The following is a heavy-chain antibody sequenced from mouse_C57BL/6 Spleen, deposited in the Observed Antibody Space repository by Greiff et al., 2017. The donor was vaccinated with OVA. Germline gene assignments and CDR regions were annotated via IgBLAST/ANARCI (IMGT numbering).Heavy chain of an antibody. CDR3: ARNYYGLDYFDY. Sequence: EVKLVESGGGLVKPGGSLKLSCAASGFTFSDYGMHWVRQAPEKGLEWVAYISSGSSTIYYADTVKGRFTISRDNAKNTLFLQMTSLRSEDTAMYYCARNYYGLDYFDYWGQGTTLTVSS. V-gene: IGHV5-17*01. CDR2: ISSGSSTI. CDR1: GFTFSDYG. J-gene: IGHJ2*01. D-gene: IGHD1-1*01.